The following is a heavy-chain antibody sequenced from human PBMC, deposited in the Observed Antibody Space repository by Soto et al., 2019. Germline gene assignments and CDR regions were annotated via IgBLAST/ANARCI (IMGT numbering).Heavy chain of an antibody. D-gene: IGHD2-2*01. CDR2: INHSGST. V-gene: IGHV4-34*01. J-gene: IGHJ4*02. CDR3: GRALGYANGAAS. Sequence: SETLSLTCAVYGGSFSGYYWSWIRQPPGKGLEWIGEINHSGSTNYNPSLKSRVTISVDNAKNTLYLQMNSLRAEDSAVYYCGRALGYANGAASWGQGTPVTVSS. CDR1: GGSFSGYY.